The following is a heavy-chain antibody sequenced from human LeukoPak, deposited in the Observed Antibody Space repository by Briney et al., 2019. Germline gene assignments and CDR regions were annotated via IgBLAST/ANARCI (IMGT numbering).Heavy chain of an antibody. CDR2: IYPADSGA. CDR3: ARHHYGTH. J-gene: IGHJ4*02. V-gene: IGHV5-51*01. D-gene: IGHD1-7*01. CDR1: GYTFTTSW. Sequence: GESLKISCKGSGYTFTTSWIGWVRQMPGKGLEWMGTIYPADSGARYSPSFEGQVTISVDKSISTAYLQWSSLKASDTAMYYCARHHYGTHWGQGTLVTVSS.